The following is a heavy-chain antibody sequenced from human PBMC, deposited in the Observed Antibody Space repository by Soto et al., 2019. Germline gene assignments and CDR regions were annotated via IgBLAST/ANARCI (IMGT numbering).Heavy chain of an antibody. V-gene: IGHV1-2*04. CDR2: INPNSGGT. D-gene: IGHD3-10*01. CDR3: ARDDMGAVPMVRGGAENYYYYYGMDV. CDR1: GYTVTGYY. J-gene: IGHJ6*02. Sequence: ASVKVSCKASGYTVTGYYMHWVRQAPGQGLEWMGWINPNSGGTNYAQKFQGWVTMTRDTSISTAYMELSRLRSDDTVVYYCARDDMGAVPMVRGGAENYYYYYGMDVWGQGTTVTVSS.